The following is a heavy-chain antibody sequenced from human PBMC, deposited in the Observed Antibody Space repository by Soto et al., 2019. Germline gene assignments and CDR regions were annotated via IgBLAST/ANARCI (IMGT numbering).Heavy chain of an antibody. Sequence: SETLSLTCTVSGVSISSYYWSWIRQPPGKGLEWIGYIYYSGSTNYNPSLKSRVTISVDTSKNQFSLKLSSVTAADTAVYYCARGASLQERYYYYYMDVWGKGTTVTVSS. CDR1: GVSISSYY. J-gene: IGHJ6*03. CDR2: IYYSGST. V-gene: IGHV4-59*01. CDR3: ARGASLQERYYYYYMDV. D-gene: IGHD1-1*01.